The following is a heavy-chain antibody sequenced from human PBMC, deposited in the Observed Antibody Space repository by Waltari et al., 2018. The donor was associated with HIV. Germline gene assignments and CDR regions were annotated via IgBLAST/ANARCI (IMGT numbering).Heavy chain of an antibody. J-gene: IGHJ6*02. V-gene: IGHV3-30*02. CDR1: GFHFSLSG. Sequence: QGQLVASGGGVVQPGGSLRLSCSASGFHFSLSGTHWFRQAPGKWLEWVTFIRYDGNTKYYADSGKGRFTISRDNSKNTLYLQMSSLRAEDTAVYYCAKELRSGYSYYYYGMDVWGQGTTVTVSS. CDR3: AKELRSGYSYYYYGMDV. CDR2: IRYDGNTK. D-gene: IGHD2-15*01.